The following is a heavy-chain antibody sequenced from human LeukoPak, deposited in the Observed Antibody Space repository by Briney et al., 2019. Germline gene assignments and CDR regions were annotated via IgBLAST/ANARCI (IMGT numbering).Heavy chain of an antibody. J-gene: IGHJ4*02. V-gene: IGHV3-23*01. Sequence: PGGSLRLSCSASGFTFSSYGMSWVRQAPGKGLEWVSDISGSGGSTEYADSVKGRFTMSRDNSKNTLYLQMNSLRAEDTAVYYCAKTYQDIVVVPAGIFDYWGQGTLVTVSS. D-gene: IGHD2-2*01. CDR1: GFTFSSYG. CDR2: ISGSGGST. CDR3: AKTYQDIVVVPAGIFDY.